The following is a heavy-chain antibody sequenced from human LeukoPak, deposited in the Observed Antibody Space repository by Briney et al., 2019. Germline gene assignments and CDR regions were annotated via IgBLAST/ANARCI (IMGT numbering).Heavy chain of an antibody. Sequence: PSETLFLTCAVSGYSISSGYYWGWIRQPPGKGLEWIGSIYHSGSTYYNPSLKSRVTISVDTSKNQFSLKLSSVTAADTAVYYCARGITIFRVVIAPNCFDPWGQGTLVTVSS. D-gene: IGHD3-3*01. J-gene: IGHJ5*02. V-gene: IGHV4-38-2*01. CDR1: GYSISSGYY. CDR3: ARGITIFRVVIAPNCFDP. CDR2: IYHSGST.